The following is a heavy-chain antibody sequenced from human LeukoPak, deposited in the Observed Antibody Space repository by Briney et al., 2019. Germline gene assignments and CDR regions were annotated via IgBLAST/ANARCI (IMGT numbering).Heavy chain of an antibody. V-gene: IGHV3-23*01. CDR3: ARAGYYDSSGYLYFDY. Sequence: GGSLRLSCAASGFTFSSYAMSWVRQAPGKGLEWVSAISGSGGSTYYADSVKGRFTISRDNSKNTLYLQMNSLRAEDTAVYYCARAGYYDSSGYLYFDYWGQGTLVTVSS. CDR1: GFTFSSYA. CDR2: ISGSGGST. D-gene: IGHD3-22*01. J-gene: IGHJ4*02.